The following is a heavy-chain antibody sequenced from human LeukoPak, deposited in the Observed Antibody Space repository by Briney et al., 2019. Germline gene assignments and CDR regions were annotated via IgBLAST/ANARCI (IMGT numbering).Heavy chain of an antibody. Sequence: SETLSLTCAVYGGSFSGYYWSWIRQPPGKGLEWIGEISHSGSTNYNPSLKSRVTISVDTSKNQFSLKLSSVTAADTAVYYCARHKGHYYGSGRPLFDYWGQGTLVTVSS. CDR1: GGSFSGYY. J-gene: IGHJ4*02. CDR3: ARHKGHYYGSGRPLFDY. V-gene: IGHV4-34*01. D-gene: IGHD3-10*01. CDR2: ISHSGST.